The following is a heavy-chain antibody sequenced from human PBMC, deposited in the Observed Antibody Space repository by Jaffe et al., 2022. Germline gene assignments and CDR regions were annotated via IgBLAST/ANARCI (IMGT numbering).Heavy chain of an antibody. CDR2: ISSSSSYI. J-gene: IGHJ3*01. Sequence: EVQLVESGGGLVKPGGSLRLSCAASGFTFSSYSMNWVRQAPGKGLEWVSSISSSSSYIYYADSVKGRFTISRDNAKNSLYLQMNSLRAEDTAVYYCARPDGITGTGGFWGQGTMVTVSS. D-gene: IGHD1-20*01. V-gene: IGHV3-21*01. CDR1: GFTFSSYS. CDR3: ARPDGITGTGGF.